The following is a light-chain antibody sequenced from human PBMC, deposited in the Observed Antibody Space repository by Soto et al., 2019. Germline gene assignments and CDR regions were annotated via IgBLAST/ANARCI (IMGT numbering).Light chain of an antibody. J-gene: IGKJ1*01. CDR1: QSVSSY. CDR3: QQYNNWPRT. Sequence: EIVLTQSPGTLSLSPGERATLSCRASQSVSSYLAWYQQKPGQAPRLLIYYASTRATAIPARFSGSGSGTEFTLTISSLQSEDFAVYYCQQYNNWPRTFGQGTKVDIK. CDR2: YAS. V-gene: IGKV3-15*01.